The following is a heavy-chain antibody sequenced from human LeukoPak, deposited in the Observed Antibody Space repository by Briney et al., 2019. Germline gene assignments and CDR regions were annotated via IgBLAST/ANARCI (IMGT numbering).Heavy chain of an antibody. J-gene: IGHJ4*02. CDR1: GLTLSGQW. Sequence: PGGSLRLSGAASGLTLSGQWMNWVRRAPGQGLEWVANIKHDGSEKYYVDSVKGRFTISRDDAKNSLSLQMNSVRAEDTAVYYCAYTNNLKYWGQGTLVTVSS. CDR3: AYTNNLKY. CDR2: IKHDGSEK. V-gene: IGHV3-7*01. D-gene: IGHD3-16*01.